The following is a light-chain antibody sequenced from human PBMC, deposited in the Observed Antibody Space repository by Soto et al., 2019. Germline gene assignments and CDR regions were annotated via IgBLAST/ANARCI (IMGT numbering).Light chain of an antibody. CDR3: MQVVQMPYT. CDR2: LGS. V-gene: IGKV2-28*01. CDR1: QSLLHSNGYND. Sequence: DLVTTQSPLSLPVTPGEPAAISSRSSQSLLHSNGYNDLGWYLQKPGQSPQLLIYLGSNRASGVPDRFSGRGSGTDFTLKISRVEAEDVGVYYCMQVVQMPYTFGQGTKLELK. J-gene: IGKJ2*01.